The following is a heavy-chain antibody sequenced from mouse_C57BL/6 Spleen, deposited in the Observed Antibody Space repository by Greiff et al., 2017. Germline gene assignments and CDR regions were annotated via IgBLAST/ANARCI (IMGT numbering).Heavy chain of an antibody. CDR1: GYTFTDYE. V-gene: IGHV1-15*01. CDR2: IYPETGGT. J-gene: IGHJ3*01. Sequence: QVQLQPSGAELVRPGASVTLSCKASGYTFTDYEMHWVKQTPVHGLAWIGAIYPETGGTAYNQQFTGKAILTADKASSTAYMELRSLTSEYSAVYYCTRVYDGYFLFAYWGQGTLVTVSA. CDR3: TRVYDGYFLFAY. D-gene: IGHD2-3*01.